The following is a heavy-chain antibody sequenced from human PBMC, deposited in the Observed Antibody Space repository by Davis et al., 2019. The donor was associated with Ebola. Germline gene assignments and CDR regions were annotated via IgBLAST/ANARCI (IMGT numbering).Heavy chain of an antibody. CDR3: TQMMWAAAGTRYFDY. CDR2: ISYDGSNK. D-gene: IGHD6-13*01. V-gene: IGHV3-30*03. J-gene: IGHJ4*02. CDR1: GFTFRSYG. Sequence: GGSLRLSFAASGFTFRSYGMYWVRQAPGKGLEWAAVISYDGSNKYYGDSVKGRFTISRDNSKNTLDLQMNSLRAEDTAVYYCTQMMWAAAGTRYFDYWGQGTLVTVSS.